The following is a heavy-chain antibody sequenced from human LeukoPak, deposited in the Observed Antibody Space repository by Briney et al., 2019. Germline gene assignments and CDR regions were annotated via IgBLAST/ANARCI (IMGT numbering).Heavy chain of an antibody. CDR2: ISSNGGST. V-gene: IGHV3-64*01. CDR1: GFTFSSYA. CDR3: ARVPEILTLGGPFDY. Sequence: PGGSLRLSCAASGFTFSSYAMHWVRQAPGKGLEYVSAISSNGGSTYYANSVKGRFTISRDNSKNTLYLQMGCLRAEDMAVYYCARVPEILTLGGPFDYWGQGTLVTVSS. J-gene: IGHJ4*02. D-gene: IGHD3-10*01.